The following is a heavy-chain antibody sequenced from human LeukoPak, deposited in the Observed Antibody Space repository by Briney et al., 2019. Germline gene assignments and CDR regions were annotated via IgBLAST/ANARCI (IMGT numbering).Heavy chain of an antibody. J-gene: IGHJ4*02. V-gene: IGHV3-30*01. D-gene: IGHD3-10*01. CDR1: GFTFSNSA. CDR2: ISYDGSSK. CDR3: ARATDYYGSGSYPDY. Sequence: GGSLRLSCAASGFTFSNSAMHWVRQAPGKGLEWVAVISYDGSSKYYVESLKDRFTISRDNSKNTLYLQMNSLRVEDTAVYYCARATDYYGSGSYPDYWGQGTLVTVSS.